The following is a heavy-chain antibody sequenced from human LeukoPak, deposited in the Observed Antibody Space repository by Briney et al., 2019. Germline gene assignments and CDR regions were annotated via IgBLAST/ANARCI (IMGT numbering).Heavy chain of an antibody. CDR1: GYTFTGYY. D-gene: IGHD3-22*01. V-gene: IGHV1-2*02. J-gene: IGHJ4*02. Sequence: ASVKVSCKASGYTFTGYYMHWVRQAPGQGLEWMGWINPNSGGTNYAQEFQGRVTMTRDTSISTAYMELSRLRSDDTAVYYCARMSRWSASSGYYDDGDYWGQGTLVTVSS. CDR2: INPNSGGT. CDR3: ARMSRWSASSGYYDDGDY.